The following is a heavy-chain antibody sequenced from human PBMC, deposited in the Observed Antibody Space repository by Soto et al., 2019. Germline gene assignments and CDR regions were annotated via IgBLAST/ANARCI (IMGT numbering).Heavy chain of an antibody. CDR2: IYTSGST. D-gene: IGHD6-13*01. CDR3: ARGPAAGFTYYYYGMDV. J-gene: IGHJ6*02. Sequence: PSETLSLTCTVSGGSISSYYWSWIRQPAGKGLEWIGRIYTSGSTNYNPSLKSRVTMSVDTSKNQFSLKLCSVTAADTAVYYCARGPAAGFTYYYYGMDVWGQGTTVTVSS. CDR1: GGSISSYY. V-gene: IGHV4-4*07.